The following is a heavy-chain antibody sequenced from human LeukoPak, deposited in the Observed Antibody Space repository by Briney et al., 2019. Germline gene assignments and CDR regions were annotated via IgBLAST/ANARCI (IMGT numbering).Heavy chain of an antibody. V-gene: IGHV1-58*02. D-gene: IGHD1-26*01. CDR3: AAGMGEIPRAFNI. J-gene: IGHJ3*02. CDR2: IVVGSGNT. CDR1: GFIFTSSA. Sequence: SVKVSCKASGFIFTSSAIQWVRQARGQRLEWIGWIVVGSGNTNLAQQFQGRVTLTRDMSTSTAYIELSSLRFEDTAVYYCAAGMGEIPRAFNIWGQGTMVTVSS.